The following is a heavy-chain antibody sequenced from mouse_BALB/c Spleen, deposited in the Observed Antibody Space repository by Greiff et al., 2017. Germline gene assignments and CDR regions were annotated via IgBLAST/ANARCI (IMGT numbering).Heavy chain of an antibody. CDR3: ARQGGSSWFAY. CDR1: GFTFSSYA. Sequence: EVKVVESGGGLVKPGGSLKLSCAASGFTFSSYAMSWVRQTPEKRLEWVATISSGGSYTYYPDSVKGRFTISRDNAKNTLYLQMSSLRSEDTAMYYCARQGGSSWFAYWGQGTLVTVSA. J-gene: IGHJ3*01. V-gene: IGHV5-9-3*01. CDR2: ISSGGSYT.